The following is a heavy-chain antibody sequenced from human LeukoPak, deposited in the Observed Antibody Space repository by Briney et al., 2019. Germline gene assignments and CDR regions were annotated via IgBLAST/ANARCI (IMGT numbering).Heavy chain of an antibody. CDR2: IKQDGSEK. Sequence: SCKASGGTFSSYTISWVRQAPGKGLEWVANIKQDGSEKYYVDSVKGRFTISRDNAKNSLYLQMNSLRAEDTAVYYCARDGTIFGVVPYYFDYWGQGTLVTVSS. J-gene: IGHJ4*02. CDR3: ARDGTIFGVVPYYFDY. CDR1: GGTFSSYT. V-gene: IGHV3-7*01. D-gene: IGHD3-3*01.